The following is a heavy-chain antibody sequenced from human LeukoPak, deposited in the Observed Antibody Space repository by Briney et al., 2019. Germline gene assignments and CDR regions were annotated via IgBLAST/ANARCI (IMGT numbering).Heavy chain of an antibody. J-gene: IGHJ4*02. V-gene: IGHV1-2*02. D-gene: IGHD6-13*01. CDR1: GYTFTGYC. CDR2: INPNSGGT. Sequence: ASVAVSCKASGYTFTGYCMHWVRQAPGQGLEWMGWINPNSGGTNYAQKFQGRVTMTRDTSISTAYMELSRLRSDDTAVYYCARDLQQLPNFDYRGQGTLVTVSA. CDR3: ARDLQQLPNFDY.